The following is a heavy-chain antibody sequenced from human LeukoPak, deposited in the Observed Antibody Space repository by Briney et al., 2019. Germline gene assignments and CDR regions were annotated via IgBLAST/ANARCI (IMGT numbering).Heavy chain of an antibody. CDR3: ARDHWNYHYFDY. J-gene: IGHJ4*02. CDR2: INHSGST. Sequence: SETLSLTCAVYGGSFSGYYWSWIRQPPGKGLEWIGEINHSGSTNYNPSLKSRVTISVDTSKSQFSLKLSPVTAADTAVYYCARDHWNYHYFDYWGQGTLVTVSS. CDR1: GGSFSGYY. D-gene: IGHD1-7*01. V-gene: IGHV4-34*01.